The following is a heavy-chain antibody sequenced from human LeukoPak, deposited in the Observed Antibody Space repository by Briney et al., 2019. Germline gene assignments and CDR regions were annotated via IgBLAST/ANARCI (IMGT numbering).Heavy chain of an antibody. V-gene: IGHV1-18*04. CDR3: ARSVTAFCSGGNCYSGVFDF. J-gene: IGHJ4*02. CDR2: ISAYNGNT. Sequence: ASVKVSCKTSGYIFTTYDINWVRQAPGQGLEWMGWISAYNGNTNYAQKLQGRVTMTTDTSTSTAYMELRSLRSDDTAMYYCARSVTAFCSGGNCYSGVFDFWGRGTLVTVSS. D-gene: IGHD2-15*01. CDR1: GYIFTTYD.